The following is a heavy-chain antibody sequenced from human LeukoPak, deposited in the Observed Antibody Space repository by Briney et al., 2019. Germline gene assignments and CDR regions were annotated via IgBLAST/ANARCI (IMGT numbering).Heavy chain of an antibody. D-gene: IGHD3-22*01. J-gene: IGHJ4*02. V-gene: IGHV3-23*01. Sequence: GGSLRLSCAASGFTVSSNYMSWVRQAPGKGLEWVSAISGSGGSTYYADSVKGRFTISRDNSKNTLYLQMNSLRAEDTAVYYCAKTDSSDYSYYFDYWGQGTLVTVSS. CDR2: ISGSGGST. CDR1: GFTVSSNY. CDR3: AKTDSSDYSYYFDY.